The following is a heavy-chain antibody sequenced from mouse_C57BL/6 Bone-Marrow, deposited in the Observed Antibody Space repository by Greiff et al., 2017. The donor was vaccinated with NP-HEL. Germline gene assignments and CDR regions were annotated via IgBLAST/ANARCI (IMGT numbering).Heavy chain of an antibody. Sequence: QVQLQQPGAELVRPGSSVKLSCKASGYTFTSYWMDWVKQRPGQGLEWIGNIYPSDSETQYNQKLKDKATLTVDKSSTPAYMQLSSLTSDDSAVYYCAIFTTVVYFDYWGQGTTLTVSS. CDR2: IYPSDSET. D-gene: IGHD1-1*01. J-gene: IGHJ2*01. CDR1: GYTFTSYW. CDR3: AIFTTVVYFDY. V-gene: IGHV1-61*01.